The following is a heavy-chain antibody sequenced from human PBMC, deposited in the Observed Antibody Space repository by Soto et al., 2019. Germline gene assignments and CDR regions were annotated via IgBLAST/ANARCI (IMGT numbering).Heavy chain of an antibody. D-gene: IGHD4-4*01. CDR3: ARANDRLHLAGNYYYILDV. V-gene: IGHV1-69*12. CDR1: GGTFSSSA. J-gene: IGHJ6*02. CDR2: IIPLFRTP. Sequence: QVQLVQSGAEMKEPGSSVKVSCKTSGGTFSSSAISWLRQAPGQGLEWMGGIIPLFRTPDYAQKFQGRVTIAADESTSPAKIELSSLRSEDTAVYYCARANDRLHLAGNYYYILDVWGQGTTITVSS.